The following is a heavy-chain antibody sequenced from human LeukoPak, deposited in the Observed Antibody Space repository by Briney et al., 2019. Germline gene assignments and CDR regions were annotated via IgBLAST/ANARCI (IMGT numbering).Heavy chain of an antibody. Sequence: PGGSLRLSCAASGFTVSSNYMSWVRQAPGKGLEWVSVIYSGGSTYYADSVKGRFTISRDNSKNTLYLQTNSLRAEDTAVYYCASTPDGYSHYYFDYWGQGTLVTVSS. CDR1: GFTVSSNY. V-gene: IGHV3-53*01. J-gene: IGHJ4*02. CDR3: ASTPDGYSHYYFDY. CDR2: IYSGGST. D-gene: IGHD5-24*01.